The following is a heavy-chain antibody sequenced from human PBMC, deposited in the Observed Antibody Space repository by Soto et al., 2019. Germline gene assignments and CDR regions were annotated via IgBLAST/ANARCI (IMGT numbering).Heavy chain of an antibody. CDR3: ARDRSGYGDYKTDY. CDR2: ISAYNGNT. CDR1: GYTFTSYG. Sequence: GASVKVSCKASGYTFTSYGISWVRQAPGQGLEWMGWISAYNGNTNYAQKLQGRVTMTTDTSTSTAYMELSSLRSDDTAVYYCARDRSGYGDYKTDYWGQGTLVTVSS. J-gene: IGHJ4*02. V-gene: IGHV1-18*01. D-gene: IGHD4-17*01.